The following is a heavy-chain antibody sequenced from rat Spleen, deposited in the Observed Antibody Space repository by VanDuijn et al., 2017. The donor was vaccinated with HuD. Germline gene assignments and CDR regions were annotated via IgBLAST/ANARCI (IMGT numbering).Heavy chain of an antibody. CDR2: ISPSGGST. V-gene: IGHV5-19*01. J-gene: IGHJ1*01. Sequence: EVQLVESGGGLVQPGRSLKLSCAASGFTFSNYGMHWIRQAPTKGLEWVATISPSGGSTYYRDSVKGRFTISRDNTKNTLDLQMDSLRSEDTATYYCARHPQLGVFWYFDFWGPGTMVTVSS. CDR1: GFTFSNYG. D-gene: IGHD5-1*01. CDR3: ARHPQLGVFWYFDF.